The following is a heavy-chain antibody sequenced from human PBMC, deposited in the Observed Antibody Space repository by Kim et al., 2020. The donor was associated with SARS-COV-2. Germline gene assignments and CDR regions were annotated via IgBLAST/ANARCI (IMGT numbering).Heavy chain of an antibody. D-gene: IGHD6-13*01. V-gene: IGHV1-69*04. CDR1: GGTFSSYA. J-gene: IGHJ4*02. CDR2: IIPILGIA. CDR3: ARDSGTIAAAGTEY. Sequence: SVKVSCKASGGTFSSYAISWVRQAPGQGLEWMGRIIPILGIANYAQKFQGRVTITADKSTSTAYMELSSLRSEDTAVYYCARDSGTIAAAGTEYWGQGTLVTVSS.